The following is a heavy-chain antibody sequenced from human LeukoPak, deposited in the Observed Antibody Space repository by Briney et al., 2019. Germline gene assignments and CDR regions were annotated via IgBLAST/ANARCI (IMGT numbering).Heavy chain of an antibody. V-gene: IGHV1-24*01. CDR3: TTLPWFNY. J-gene: IGHJ4*02. CDR2: FEPEEGET. Sequence: ASVTVSCKVSGYTLTEISMDWVRQAPGKGLEWMGDFEPEEGETICAQKFQGRVTITNDTATDTAYMGASRQRSEDTAVYYCTTLPWFNYWGQGSLVTVSS. D-gene: IGHD3-10*01. CDR1: GYTLTEIS.